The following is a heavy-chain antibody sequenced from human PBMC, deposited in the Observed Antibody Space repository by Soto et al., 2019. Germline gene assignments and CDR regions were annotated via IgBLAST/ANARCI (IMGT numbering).Heavy chain of an antibody. Sequence: SETLSLTCTVSGGSISSYYWSWIRQPPGKGLEWIGYIYYSGSTNYNPSLKSRVTISVDTSKNQFSLKLSSVTAADTAVYYCASSGLDGYNARFDYWGQGTLGVVSS. V-gene: IGHV4-59*01. CDR2: IYYSGST. CDR3: ASSGLDGYNARFDY. J-gene: IGHJ4*02. D-gene: IGHD5-12*01. CDR1: GGSISSYY.